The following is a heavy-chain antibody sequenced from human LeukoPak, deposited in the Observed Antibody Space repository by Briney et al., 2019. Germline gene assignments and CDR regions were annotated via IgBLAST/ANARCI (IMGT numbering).Heavy chain of an antibody. V-gene: IGHV1-69*05. J-gene: IGHJ5*02. Sequence: GASVKVSCKASGGTFSSYAISWVRQAPGQGLEWMGGIIPIFGTANYAQKFQGRVTMTRDMPTSTDYMELSSLRSEDTAVYYCARDNSVEDTAWWFDPWGQGTLVTVSS. CDR3: ARDNSVEDTAWWFDP. CDR2: IIPIFGTA. CDR1: GGTFSSYA. D-gene: IGHD4-23*01.